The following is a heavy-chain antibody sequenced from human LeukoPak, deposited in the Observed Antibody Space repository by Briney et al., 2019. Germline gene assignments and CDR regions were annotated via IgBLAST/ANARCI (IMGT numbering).Heavy chain of an antibody. J-gene: IGHJ3*02. D-gene: IGHD3-10*01. CDR1: GFTFSSYT. CDR2: ISSSSSYI. Sequence: GGSLRLSCAASGFTFSSYTMNWVRQAPGKGLEWVSSISSSSSYIFYADSVKGRFTISRDNAKKSLSLQMNSLRAEDTAVYYCARDRGEDYYGSGNYLRAFDIWGQGTMVTVSS. V-gene: IGHV3-21*01. CDR3: ARDRGEDYYGSGNYLRAFDI.